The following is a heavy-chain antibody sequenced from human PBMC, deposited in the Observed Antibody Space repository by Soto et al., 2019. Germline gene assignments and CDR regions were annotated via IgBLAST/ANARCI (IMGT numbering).Heavy chain of an antibody. J-gene: IGHJ4*02. D-gene: IGHD6-6*01. V-gene: IGHV4-34*01. CDR3: ARGIEYSSSQFDY. CDR2: INHSGST. CDR1: GGSFSCYY. Sequence: SETLSLTCAVYGGSFSCYYWSWIRQPPGKGLEWIGEINHSGSTNYNPSLKSRVTISVDTSKNQFSLKLSSVTAADTAVYYCARGIEYSSSQFDYWGQGTLVTVSS.